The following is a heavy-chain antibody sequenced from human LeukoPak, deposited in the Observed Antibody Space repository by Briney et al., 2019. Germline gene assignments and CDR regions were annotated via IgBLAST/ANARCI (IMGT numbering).Heavy chain of an antibody. V-gene: IGHV3-30*04. J-gene: IGHJ4*02. Sequence: GGSLRLSCAVSGFTFSSYAMHWVRQAPGKGLEWVAVISYDGSSKYYADSVQGRFTTSRDNSKNTLYLQMKSLRAEDTAVYYCVKGRSGTLYYFDYWGQGTLVTVSS. CDR2: ISYDGSSK. D-gene: IGHD3-10*01. CDR1: GFTFSSYA. CDR3: VKGRSGTLYYFDY.